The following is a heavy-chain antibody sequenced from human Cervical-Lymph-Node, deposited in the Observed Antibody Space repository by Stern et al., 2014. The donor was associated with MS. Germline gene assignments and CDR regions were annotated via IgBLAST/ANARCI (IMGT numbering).Heavy chain of an antibody. CDR3: ARDDDYTRRAIDY. CDR1: GYTFTYYA. Sequence: VQLVQSGAAVKKPGASVNVSCKTSGYTFTYYAISWIRQAPGQGLEWVGWISPYNGNTNFVQKLQGRVAMTTDTSTSTAYMELRSLRSDDTAVYYCARDDDYTRRAIDYWGQGTLVTVSS. J-gene: IGHJ4*02. D-gene: IGHD4-11*01. V-gene: IGHV1-18*01. CDR2: ISPYNGNT.